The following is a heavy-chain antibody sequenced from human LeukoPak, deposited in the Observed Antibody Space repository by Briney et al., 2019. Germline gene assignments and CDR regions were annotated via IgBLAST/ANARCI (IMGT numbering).Heavy chain of an antibody. V-gene: IGHV4-4*02. J-gene: IGHJ4*02. CDR3: AGLVGRYSSGLYYYYFDY. Sequence: PSGILSLTCTVSGDSINSLDLWSWVRQPPGKGLERIGEMYLSGTTHSNPSVKSRVTISIDKSKNQFFLNLSSVTAADTAVYYCAGLVGRYSSGLYYYYFDYWGQGTLVTVSS. D-gene: IGHD3-22*01. CDR2: MYLSGTT. CDR1: GDSINSLDL.